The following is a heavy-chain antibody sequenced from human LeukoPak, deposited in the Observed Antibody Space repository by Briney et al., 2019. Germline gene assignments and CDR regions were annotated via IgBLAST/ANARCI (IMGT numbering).Heavy chain of an antibody. D-gene: IGHD6-19*01. J-gene: IGHJ4*02. CDR1: GGSFSGYY. Sequence: SETLSLTCAVYGGSFSGYYWSWIRQPPGKGLEWIGEINHSGSTNYNPSLKSRVTISVDTSKNQFSLKLSSVTAADTAVYYCAATGIAVAQYYFAYWGQGTLVTVSS. CDR3: AATGIAVAQYYFAY. CDR2: INHSGST. V-gene: IGHV4-34*01.